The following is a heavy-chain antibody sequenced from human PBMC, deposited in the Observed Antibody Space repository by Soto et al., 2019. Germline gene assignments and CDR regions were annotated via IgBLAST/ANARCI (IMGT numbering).Heavy chain of an antibody. V-gene: IGHV3-48*02. CDR2: ISSSGTTI. CDR3: ARGLGSTYFDY. Sequence: GGSLRLSCAASGFTFSRYSMSWVRQAPGKGLECASYISSSGTTIYYADSVKGRFTISRDNAKNSLYLQMNSLSDEDTAVYFCARGLGSTYFDYWGQGTLVTVSS. J-gene: IGHJ4*02. D-gene: IGHD1-26*01. CDR1: GFTFSRYS.